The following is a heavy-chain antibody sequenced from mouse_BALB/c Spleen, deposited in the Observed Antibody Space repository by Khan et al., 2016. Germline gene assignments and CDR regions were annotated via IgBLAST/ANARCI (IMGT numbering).Heavy chain of an antibody. D-gene: IGHD4-1*01. V-gene: IGHV10-1*02. CDR2: IRSKSNNYAT. CDR3: VWDDAIDY. Sequence: EVQLVESGGGLVQPKGSLKLSCAASGYTFNTYAMHCVRQDPGQGMEWVAGIRSKSNNYATYSADSVKDRFTISRADPQSMLHLQMNYVNTEDTAMYYCVWDDAIDYWGQGTSVIVSS. J-gene: IGHJ4*01. CDR1: GYTFNTYA.